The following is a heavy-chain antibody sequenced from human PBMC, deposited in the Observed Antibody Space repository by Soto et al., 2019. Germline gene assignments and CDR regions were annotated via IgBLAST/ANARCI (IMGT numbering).Heavy chain of an antibody. Sequence: QVQLVESGGGVVQPGRSLRLSCATSGFTFSSYGMHWVRQAPGKGLEWVAFISYDASNKYYADPVKGRFTISRDNSKNTLYLQMNSLRAEDTAVYYCAKVVSLGLHSYYDGMDVWGQGTTVTVSS. CDR3: AKVVSLGLHSYYDGMDV. CDR2: ISYDASNK. CDR1: GFTFSSYG. D-gene: IGHD3-22*01. J-gene: IGHJ6*02. V-gene: IGHV3-30*18.